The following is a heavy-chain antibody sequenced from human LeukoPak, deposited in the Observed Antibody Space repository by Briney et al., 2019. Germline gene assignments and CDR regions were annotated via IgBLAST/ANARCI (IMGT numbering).Heavy chain of an antibody. Sequence: ASVKVSCKVSGNTLTEVSMHWVRQAPGKGLQWIGGFDPRNGGKIYAHQFQGRVTMTEDTSTDTAYMELNSLRSEDTAVYYCVAEGCSGGICYPYFDLWGRGTLVIVSS. CDR2: FDPRNGGK. D-gene: IGHD2-15*01. CDR1: GNTLTEVS. J-gene: IGHJ2*01. CDR3: VAEGCSGGICYPYFDL. V-gene: IGHV1-24*01.